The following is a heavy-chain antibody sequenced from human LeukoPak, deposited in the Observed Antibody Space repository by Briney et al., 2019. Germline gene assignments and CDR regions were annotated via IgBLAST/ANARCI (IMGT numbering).Heavy chain of an antibody. D-gene: IGHD4-11*01. Sequence: SGGSLRLSCVASGFTVSSNYMSWVRQAPGKGLEWVSVIYSGGTTYYADSVKGRFTISRDNSKNTLYLQMNSLRAEDTAVYYCARAGSNYLYFDSWGQGTLVTVSS. CDR2: IYSGGTT. V-gene: IGHV3-53*01. J-gene: IGHJ4*02. CDR1: GFTVSSNY. CDR3: ARAGSNYLYFDS.